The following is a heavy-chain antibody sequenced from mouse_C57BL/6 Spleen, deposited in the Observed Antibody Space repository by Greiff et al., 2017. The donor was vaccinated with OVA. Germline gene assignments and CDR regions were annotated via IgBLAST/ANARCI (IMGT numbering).Heavy chain of an antibody. CDR1: GYAFSSYW. CDR2: IYPGDGDT. D-gene: IGHD1-3*01. CDR3: TPDYNYDAMDY. J-gene: IGHJ4*01. V-gene: IGHV1-82*01. Sequence: VQLQQSGPELVKPGASVKISCKASGYAFSSYWMNWVKQRPGKGLEWIGRIYPGDGDTNYNGKFKGKATLTADKSSSTAYMQLSSLTSEDSAFYCCTPDYNYDAMDYWGQGTTVTVSS.